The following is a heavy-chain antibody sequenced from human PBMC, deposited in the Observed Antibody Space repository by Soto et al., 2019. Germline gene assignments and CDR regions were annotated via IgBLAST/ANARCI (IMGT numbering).Heavy chain of an antibody. D-gene: IGHD3-3*02. CDR1: GFTFSSYG. J-gene: IGHJ6*02. CDR3: AKGSHFWSGYFYYYYYGMDV. V-gene: IGHV3-30*18. Sequence: GGSLRLSCAASGFTFSSYGMHWVRQAPGKGLEWVAVISYDGSNKYYADSVKGRFTISRDNSKNTLYLQMNSLRAEDTAVYYCAKGSHFWSGYFYYYYYGMDVWGQGATVTVSS. CDR2: ISYDGSNK.